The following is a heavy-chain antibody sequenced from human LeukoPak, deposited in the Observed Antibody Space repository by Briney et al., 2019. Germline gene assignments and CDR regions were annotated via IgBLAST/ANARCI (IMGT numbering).Heavy chain of an antibody. Sequence: GSLRLSCAASGFTFSSYGTHWVRQAPGKGLEWVAVIWYDGSNKYYADSVKGRFAISRDSPKNTVYLQMDSLRAEDTAVYYCARGAEKILSFGEYPSDAFDIWGQGTMVSVTS. CDR3: ARGAEKILSFGEYPSDAFDI. J-gene: IGHJ3*02. D-gene: IGHD3-10*01. CDR2: IWYDGSNK. CDR1: GFTFSSYG. V-gene: IGHV3-33*01.